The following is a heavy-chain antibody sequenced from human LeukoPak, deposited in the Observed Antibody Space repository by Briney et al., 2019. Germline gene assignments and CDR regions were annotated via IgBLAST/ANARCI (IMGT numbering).Heavy chain of an antibody. J-gene: IGHJ4*02. D-gene: IGHD4-11*01. Sequence: PSETLSLTCTVSGGSISSYYWSWVRQPPGKGLEWIGFVYYTGSTNYSPSLKSRVTISVDTSKNQFSLKLSSVTAADTAVYYCARRQKTTYFDYWGQGTLVTVSS. CDR1: GGSISSYY. V-gene: IGHV4-59*12. CDR3: ARRQKTTYFDY. CDR2: VYYTGST.